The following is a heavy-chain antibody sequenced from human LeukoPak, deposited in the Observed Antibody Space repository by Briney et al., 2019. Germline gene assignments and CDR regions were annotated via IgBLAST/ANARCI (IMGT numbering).Heavy chain of an antibody. D-gene: IGHD3-10*01. V-gene: IGHV4-30-4*01. J-gene: IGHJ4*02. CDR3: ARASTYYGSGSLFDY. Sequence: SETLSLTCTVSGGSISSGDYYWNWIRQPPGKGLEWIGYIYYSGSTYYNPSLKSRVTISVDTSKNQFSLKLSSVTAADTAVYYCARASTYYGSGSLFDYWGQGTLVTVSS. CDR2: IYYSGST. CDR1: GGSISSGDYY.